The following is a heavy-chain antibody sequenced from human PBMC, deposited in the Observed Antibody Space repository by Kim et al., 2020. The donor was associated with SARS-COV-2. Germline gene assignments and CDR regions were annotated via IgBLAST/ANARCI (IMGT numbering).Heavy chain of an antibody. CDR1: GFTFSAYA. Sequence: GSLRLSCAASGFTFSAYAMGWVRQAPGKGLEWVSGISGSDATTNYADSVKGRFIISRDNSKNTLHLQMNSLRAEDTAIYYCAKHFGSSGSEFHHWGQGTLVTVSS. D-gene: IGHD3-22*01. V-gene: IGHV3-23*01. CDR2: ISGSDATT. J-gene: IGHJ1*01. CDR3: AKHFGSSGSEFHH.